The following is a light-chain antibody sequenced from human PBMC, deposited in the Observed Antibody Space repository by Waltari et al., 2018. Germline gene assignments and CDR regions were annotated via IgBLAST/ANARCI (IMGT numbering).Light chain of an antibody. V-gene: IGKV2-30*02. CDR2: MVS. CDR1: ESLVHTDRNPY. CDR3: MQGTHWPPWT. J-gene: IGKJ1*01. Sequence: DVVMTQSPLSLPVTLGQPASISCRSSESLVHTDRNPYLHWFQQRPGQSPRRLIYMVSQRDSGVPDRFSGSGSGTDFTLKISRVEAEDVGVYYCMQGTHWPPWTFGQGTKVEIK.